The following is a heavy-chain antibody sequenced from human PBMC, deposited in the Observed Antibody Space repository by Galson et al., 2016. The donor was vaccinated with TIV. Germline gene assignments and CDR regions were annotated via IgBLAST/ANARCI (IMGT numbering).Heavy chain of an antibody. CDR2: ISGYNGDT. Sequence: SVKVSCKASGYTFSRYAISWVRQAPGQGPEWMGWISGYNGDTNYAQKFQGRVTMTTDTSTGTAYMELRSLRSDDTAVYYCARDRDSSHRGGYSGFDYWGQGTLVTVSS. CDR3: ARDRDSSHRGGYSGFDY. D-gene: IGHD2-21*01. V-gene: IGHV1-18*01. J-gene: IGHJ4*02. CDR1: GYTFSRYA.